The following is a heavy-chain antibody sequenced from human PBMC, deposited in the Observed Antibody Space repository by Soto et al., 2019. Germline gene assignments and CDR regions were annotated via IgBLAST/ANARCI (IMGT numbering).Heavy chain of an antibody. J-gene: IGHJ4*02. CDR1: GYTFTNYG. D-gene: IGHD4-17*01. V-gene: IGHV1-18*01. CDR2: ISGYHGNT. CDR3: ARDPGYVDDEIDD. Sequence: QVQLVQSGAEVKKPGASVKVSCKASGYTFTNYGISWVRQAPGQGLEWMGWISGYHGNTNYAQKHQGRVGMTTDTSTSTAYMELRSQRSGDTAVYCCARDPGYVDDEIDDWGQGTLVTVSS.